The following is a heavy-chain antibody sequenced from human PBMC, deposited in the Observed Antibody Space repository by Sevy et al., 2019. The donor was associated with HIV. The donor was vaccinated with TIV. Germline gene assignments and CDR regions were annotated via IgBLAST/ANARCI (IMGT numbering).Heavy chain of an antibody. CDR1: GFTFSSYA. CDR2: ISGSGGST. D-gene: IGHD3-22*01. Sequence: GGSLRLSCVVSGFTFSSYAMSWVRQAPGKGLEWVSGISGSGGSTYYADSVKGRFTISRDNAKNTLFLQMNILRAEDTAVYYCVNGGYYYDSSGYFRFHYWGQGTLVTVSS. CDR3: VNGGYYYDSSGYFRFHY. V-gene: IGHV3-23*01. J-gene: IGHJ4*02.